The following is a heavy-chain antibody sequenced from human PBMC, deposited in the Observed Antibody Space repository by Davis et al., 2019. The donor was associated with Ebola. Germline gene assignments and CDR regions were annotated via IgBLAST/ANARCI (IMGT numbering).Heavy chain of an antibody. CDR3: ARVRRGRTHLYDSYYYGMDV. D-gene: IGHD3-16*01. CDR1: GGPLSGYY. J-gene: IGHJ6*02. Sequence: SETLSLTCAVYGGPLSGYYWAWIRQPPGKGLEWIGEISPRGSTNYNPSLGSRVSISVDTSKSQFSLRLSSVTAADTAVFFCARVRRGRTHLYDSYYYGMDVWGQGTTVTVSS. CDR2: ISPRGST. V-gene: IGHV4-34*01.